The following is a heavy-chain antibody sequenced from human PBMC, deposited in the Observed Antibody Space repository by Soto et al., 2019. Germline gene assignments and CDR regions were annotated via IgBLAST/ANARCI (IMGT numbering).Heavy chain of an antibody. CDR3: ARGSSFYPKDIVVVPAAIRYYYMDV. CDR1: GFTFSSYG. CDR2: ICYDGSNK. J-gene: IGHJ6*03. V-gene: IGHV3-33*01. D-gene: IGHD2-2*01. Sequence: PGGSLRLSCAASGFTFSSYGMHWVRQAPGKGLEWVTVICYDGSNKYYADSVKGRFTISRDNSKNTLYLQMNSLRAEDTAVYYCARGSSFYPKDIVVVPAAIRYYYMDVWGKGTTVTVSS.